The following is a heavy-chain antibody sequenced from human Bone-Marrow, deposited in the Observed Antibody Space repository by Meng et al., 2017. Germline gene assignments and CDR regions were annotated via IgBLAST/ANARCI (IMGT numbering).Heavy chain of an antibody. Sequence: GGSLRLSCAASGFTFSSYGMHWVRQAPGKGLEWVAVIWYDGSNKYYADSVKGRFTISRDNSKNTLYLQMNSLRAEDTAVYYCARKSDLEFYYYYYGMDVWGQGPTVTVSS. CDR3: ARKSDLEFYYYYYGMDV. D-gene: IGHD2-21*02. CDR1: GFTFSSYG. J-gene: IGHJ6*02. CDR2: IWYDGSNK. V-gene: IGHV3-33*01.